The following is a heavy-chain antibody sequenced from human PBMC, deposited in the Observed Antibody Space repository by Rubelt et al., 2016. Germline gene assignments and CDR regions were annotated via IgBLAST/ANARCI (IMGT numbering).Heavy chain of an antibody. V-gene: IGHV4-34*01. J-gene: IGHJ5*02. CDR1: GGSFSGFY. CDR3: ARGGECSEGTCYNWFDP. D-gene: IGHD2-15*01. CDR2: INHSGST. Sequence: QVQLQQWGAGLLKPSETLSLTCAVYGGSFSGFYWSWIRQPPGKGLEWIGEINHSGSTSYNPSLKSRVTISVNTSKNQFSLKLSSVTAADTAVYYCARGGECSEGTCYNWFDPWGQGTLVTVSS.